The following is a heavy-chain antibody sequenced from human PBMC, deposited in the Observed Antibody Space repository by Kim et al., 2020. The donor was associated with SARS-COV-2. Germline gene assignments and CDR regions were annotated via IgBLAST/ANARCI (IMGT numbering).Heavy chain of an antibody. D-gene: IGHD2-2*01. Sequence: GSLRLSCAASGFTFSSYSMNWVRQAPGKGLEWVSSISSSSSYIYYADSVKGRFTISRDNAKNSLYLQMNSLRAEDTAVYHCARDPGAAQYPFREYGMDVWGQGTTVTVSS. V-gene: IGHV3-21*01. CDR3: ARDPGAAQYPFREYGMDV. CDR2: ISSSSSYI. J-gene: IGHJ6*02. CDR1: GFTFSSYS.